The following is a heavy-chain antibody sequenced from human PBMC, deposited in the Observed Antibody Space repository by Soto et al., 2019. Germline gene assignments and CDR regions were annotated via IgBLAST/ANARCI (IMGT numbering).Heavy chain of an antibody. Sequence: QVQLVESGGGVVHPGRSLSLSCAASGFTFNSYDMHWVLQAPGKGLEWVAVIWSDGSDKKFADSVKGRFAISRDNSKNRLYLPMNSLRAGDTAVYYCARGRGSGELPLSYWGHGTLVTVSS. V-gene: IGHV3-33*01. CDR2: IWSDGSDK. CDR1: GFTFNSYD. CDR3: ARGRGSGELPLSY. J-gene: IGHJ4*01. D-gene: IGHD3-10*01.